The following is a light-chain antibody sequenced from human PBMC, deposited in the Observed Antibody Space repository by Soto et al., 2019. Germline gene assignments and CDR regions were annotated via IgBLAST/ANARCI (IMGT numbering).Light chain of an antibody. CDR3: SSYSGSFGFV. CDR1: SSDVGGYNY. Sequence: QPELKQPPFAYGSPGQSVPNHCTGTSSDVGGYNYVSWYQQHPGKAPKLMTYEVRKRPAGVPDRCSGSKSGNTASLTVSVLHAEDEADYYCSSYSGSFGFVFGTGTKFTVL. V-gene: IGLV2-8*01. J-gene: IGLJ1*01. CDR2: EVR.